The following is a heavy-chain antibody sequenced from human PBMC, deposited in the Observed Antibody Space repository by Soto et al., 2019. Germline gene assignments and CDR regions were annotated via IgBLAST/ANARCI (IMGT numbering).Heavy chain of an antibody. D-gene: IGHD2-21*01. V-gene: IGHV4-34*01. J-gene: IGHJ4*02. CDR1: GGSFSGYY. Sequence: SETLSLTCAVYGGSFSGYYWSWIRQPPGKGLEWIGEINHSGSTNYNPSLKSRVTISVDTSKNQFSLKLSSVTAADTAVYYCARAHGDSGRYFDYWGQETLVTVSS. CDR2: INHSGST. CDR3: ARAHGDSGRYFDY.